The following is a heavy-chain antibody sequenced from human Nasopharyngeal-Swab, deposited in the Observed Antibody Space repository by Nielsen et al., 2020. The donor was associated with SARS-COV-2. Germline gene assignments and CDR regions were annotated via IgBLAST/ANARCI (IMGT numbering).Heavy chain of an antibody. CDR1: GFTFSSYS. J-gene: IGHJ2*01. D-gene: IGHD3-22*01. Sequence: GESPKISCAASGFTFSSYSMNWVRQAPGKGLEWVSSISSSSSYIYYADSVKGRFTISRDNAKNSLYLQMNSLRAEDTAVYYCARDIDSSGYSGYWYFDLWGRGTLVTVSS. CDR2: ISSSSSYI. CDR3: ARDIDSSGYSGYWYFDL. V-gene: IGHV3-21*01.